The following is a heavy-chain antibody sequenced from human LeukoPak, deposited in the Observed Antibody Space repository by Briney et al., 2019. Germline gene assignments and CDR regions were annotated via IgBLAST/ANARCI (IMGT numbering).Heavy chain of an antibody. Sequence: ASVKVSCKASGYTFTGYYMHWVRQVPGQGLEWLGRINPNSGVPNYAQKFQGRVTMTRDTAISTAYMQLSSLRSGDTAVYYCAREVGYSSSYYGRFDPWGQGTLVTVSS. V-gene: IGHV1-2*06. J-gene: IGHJ5*02. CDR1: GYTFTGYY. CDR3: AREVGYSSSYYGRFDP. D-gene: IGHD6-13*01. CDR2: INPNSGVP.